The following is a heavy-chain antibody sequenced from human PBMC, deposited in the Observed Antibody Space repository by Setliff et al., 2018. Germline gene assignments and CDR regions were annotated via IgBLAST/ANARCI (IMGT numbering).Heavy chain of an antibody. Sequence: PSETLSLTCAVYGDSFSDYYWSWIRQSPGKGLEWIGRLHTSGSIDYNPSLKSRVTISVDTSTNHFSLRLSSVTAADTAVYYCARHLWGRYMAESSDYFDYWGQGSLVTVSS. CDR3: ARHLWGRYMAESSDYFDY. D-gene: IGHD3-3*02. J-gene: IGHJ4*02. CDR1: GDSFSDYY. V-gene: IGHV4-59*10. CDR2: LHTSGSI.